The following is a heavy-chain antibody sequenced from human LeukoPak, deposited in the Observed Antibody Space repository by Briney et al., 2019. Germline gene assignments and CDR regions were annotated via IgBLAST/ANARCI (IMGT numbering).Heavy chain of an antibody. Sequence: LGESLKISCKGSGYSFTSNWIGWVRQMPGKGLEWMRIIYPSDSDTRYSPSFQGQVTISVDKSISTAYLQWSSLKASDTAMYYCARLPGAYWYFDLWGRGTLVTVSS. V-gene: IGHV5-51*01. CDR1: GYSFTSNW. CDR2: IYPSDSDT. CDR3: ARLPGAYWYFDL. D-gene: IGHD7-27*01. J-gene: IGHJ2*01.